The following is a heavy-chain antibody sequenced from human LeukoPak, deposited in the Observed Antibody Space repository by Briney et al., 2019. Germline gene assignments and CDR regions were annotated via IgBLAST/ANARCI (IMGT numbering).Heavy chain of an antibody. V-gene: IGHV4-4*07. CDR2: IYISRST. CDR1: GGSISSYY. D-gene: IGHD5-24*01. Sequence: SETLSLTCTVSGGSISSYYWSWIRQPAGKGLEWIGRIYISRSTNYNPSLKSRVTMSVDTSKNQFSLKLSSVTAADTAVYYCTTRRWAQEMATIPYYFNYWGQGTLVTVSS. CDR3: TTRRWAQEMATIPYYFNY. J-gene: IGHJ4*02.